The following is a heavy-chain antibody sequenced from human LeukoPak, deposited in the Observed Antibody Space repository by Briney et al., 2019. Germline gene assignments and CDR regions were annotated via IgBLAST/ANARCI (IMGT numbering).Heavy chain of an antibody. J-gene: IGHJ4*02. CDR1: GGSISSYY. D-gene: IGHD2-8*01. CDR3: ARHGRMVIMSKFSTGIDQ. CDR2: IYYSGST. Sequence: YPSETLSLTCTVSGGSISSYYWSWIRQPPGKGLEWIGYIYYSGSTNYNPSLKSRVTISMDTSKNQFSLNLRSVTAADTAIYYCARHGRMVIMSKFSTGIDQWGQGTLVTVSS. V-gene: IGHV4-59*08.